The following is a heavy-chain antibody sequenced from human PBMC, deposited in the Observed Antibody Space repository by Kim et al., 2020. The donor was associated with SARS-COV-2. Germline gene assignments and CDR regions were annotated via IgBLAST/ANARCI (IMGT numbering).Heavy chain of an antibody. V-gene: IGHV3-21*01. D-gene: IGHD5-12*01. CDR2: ISSGSIYI. CDR3: ARAVEMATSPGY. J-gene: IGHJ4*02. Sequence: GGSLRHSCAASGFTFSTYSMNWVRQAPGKGLEWVSSISSGSIYIYYADSVKGRFTISRDDAKNSLYLQMNSLRAEDTAVYYCARAVEMATSPGYWGQGTLVTVSS. CDR1: GFTFSTYS.